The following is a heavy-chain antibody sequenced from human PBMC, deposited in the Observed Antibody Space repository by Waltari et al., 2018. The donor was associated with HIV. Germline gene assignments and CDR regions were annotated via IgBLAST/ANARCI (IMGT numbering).Heavy chain of an antibody. CDR2: LYPGGSS. CDR3: TRSPRSSYSKGFIN. CDR1: GSSITNVYY. Sequence: HVQLLESGPTLVKPSATLSLLCTLSGSSITNVYYWGWIRQPPGKGLEWIANLYPGGSSYYSPSLKNRVATSLDTSKSHFSLRLTSVTAADTAIYYCTRSPRSSYSKGFINWGQGILVTVTS. V-gene: IGHV4-38-2*02. D-gene: IGHD3-10*01. J-gene: IGHJ4*02.